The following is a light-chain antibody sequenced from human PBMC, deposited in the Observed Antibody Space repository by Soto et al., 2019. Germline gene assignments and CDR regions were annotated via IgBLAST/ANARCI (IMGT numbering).Light chain of an antibody. CDR1: SSKIGSNT. CDR3: AAWDDSLNGQVV. J-gene: IGLJ2*01. CDR2: SNN. Sequence: QSVLPQPPSASGTPGPRVTISCSGSSSKIGSNTVNWYQQLPGTAPKLLIYSNNQRPSGVPDRFSGSKSGTSAALAISGLQSEDEADYYCAAWDDSLNGQVVFGGGTKLTVL. V-gene: IGLV1-44*01.